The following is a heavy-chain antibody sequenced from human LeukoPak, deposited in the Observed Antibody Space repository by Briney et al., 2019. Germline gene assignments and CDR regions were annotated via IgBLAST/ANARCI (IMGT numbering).Heavy chain of an antibody. CDR3: ARDAIAVAGTGAFDI. CDR2: ISYDGSNK. V-gene: IGHV3-30*04. Sequence: GGSLRLSCAASGFTFSTFAMIWVRQPPGKGLEWVAVISYDGSNKYYADSVKGRFTISRDNSKNTLYLQMNSLRAEDTAVYYCARDAIAVAGTGAFDIWGQGTMVTVSS. CDR1: GFTFSTFA. D-gene: IGHD6-19*01. J-gene: IGHJ3*02.